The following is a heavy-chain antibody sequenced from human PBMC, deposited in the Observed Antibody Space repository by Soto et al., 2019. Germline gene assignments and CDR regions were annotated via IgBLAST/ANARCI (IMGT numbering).Heavy chain of an antibody. Sequence: GASVKVSCKASGGTFSSYAISWVRQAPGQGLEWMGGIIPIFGTANYAQKFQGRVTITADESTSTAYMELSSLRSEDTAVYYCARDDYYDSSGYTQNWFDPWGQGTLVTVSS. D-gene: IGHD3-22*01. V-gene: IGHV1-69*13. CDR2: IIPIFGTA. CDR1: GGTFSSYA. CDR3: ARDDYYDSSGYTQNWFDP. J-gene: IGHJ5*02.